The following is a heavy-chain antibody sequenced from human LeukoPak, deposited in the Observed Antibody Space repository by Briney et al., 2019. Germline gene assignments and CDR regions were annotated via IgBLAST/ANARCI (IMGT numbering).Heavy chain of an antibody. CDR2: IYYSGST. D-gene: IGHD2-15*01. J-gene: IGHJ4*02. Sequence: PSETLSLTCTVSGGSISSSSYYWGWIRQPPGKGLEWIGSIYYSGSTYYNPSLKSRVTISVDTSKNQFSLKLSSVTAADTAVYYCARGLPGYWGQGTLVTVSS. CDR1: GGSISSSSYY. CDR3: ARGLPGY. V-gene: IGHV4-39*07.